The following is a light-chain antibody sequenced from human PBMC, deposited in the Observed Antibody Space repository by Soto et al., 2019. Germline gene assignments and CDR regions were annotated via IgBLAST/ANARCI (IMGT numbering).Light chain of an antibody. V-gene: IGKV3-20*01. CDR1: QSVSSSY. J-gene: IGKJ3*01. CDR3: QQYGSELT. Sequence: EIVLTQSPGTLSLSPGERATLSCRASQSVSSSYLAWYQQKPGQAPRLLIYGASSRATGIPDRFSGSGSGTAFTLTISRLEPEDFAVYYCQQYGSELTFGPGTKVDIK. CDR2: GAS.